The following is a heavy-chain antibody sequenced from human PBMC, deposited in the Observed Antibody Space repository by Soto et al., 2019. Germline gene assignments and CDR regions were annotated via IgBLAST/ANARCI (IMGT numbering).Heavy chain of an antibody. CDR1: GGSISSGDYY. CDR3: ARAGLMGVITEYYFVY. J-gene: IGHJ4*02. D-gene: IGHD3-16*02. Sequence: PSETLSLTCTVSGGSISSGDYYWSWIRQPPGKCLEWIGYIYYSGSTYYNPSLKSRVTISVDTSKNQFSLKLSSVTAADTAVYYCARAGLMGVITEYYFVYWGQGTLVTVSS. CDR2: IYYSGST. V-gene: IGHV4-30-4*01.